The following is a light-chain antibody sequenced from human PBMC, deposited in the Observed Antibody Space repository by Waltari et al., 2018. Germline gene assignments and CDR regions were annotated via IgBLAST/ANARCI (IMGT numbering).Light chain of an antibody. Sequence: SFVLTQPPSVSVAPGQTARLTCGGNIIETKSVHWYQQKPGQAPVLVVQNDNDRPSGIPDRFSGSNSGNTATLTISRVEVGDEADYFCQVWDRGSDHGGAVFGGGTKLTAL. CDR1: IIETKS. CDR2: NDN. V-gene: IGLV3-21*02. CDR3: QVWDRGSDHGGAV. J-gene: IGLJ2*01.